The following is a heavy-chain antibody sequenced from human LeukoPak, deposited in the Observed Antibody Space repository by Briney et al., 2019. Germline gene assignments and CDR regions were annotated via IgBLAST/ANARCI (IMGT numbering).Heavy chain of an antibody. V-gene: IGHV3-49*04. CDR3: TSNPSY. J-gene: IGHJ4*02. CDR2: IRSKVNGATT. CDR1: GFTFGDYG. Sequence: GGSLRLSCTASGFTFGDYGMNWVRQAPGKGLEWVGFIRSKVNGATTEYAASVKGTFSISRDDSNSIAYLQMNSLKTEDTAVYYCTSNPSYWGQGTLVTVSS.